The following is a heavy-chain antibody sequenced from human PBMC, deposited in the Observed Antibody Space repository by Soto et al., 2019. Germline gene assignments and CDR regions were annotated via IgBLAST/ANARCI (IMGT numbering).Heavy chain of an antibody. CDR1: GYTFTSYH. V-gene: IGHV1-18*01. CDR2: ISAYNTNT. J-gene: IGHJ4*02. Sequence: QVQLVQSGAEVKKPGASVKVSCKTSGYTFTSYHISWVRQAPGQGLEWMGWISAYNTNTNYAQKFQGRVTMTTDTLTSTAYMELRSLGSDDTAVYYCARDTPPTDYWGQGTLVTVSS. CDR3: ARDTPPTDY.